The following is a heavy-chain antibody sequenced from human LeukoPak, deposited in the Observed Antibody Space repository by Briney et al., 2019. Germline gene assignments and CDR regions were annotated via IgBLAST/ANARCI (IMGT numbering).Heavy chain of an antibody. CDR3: AGYLGYYFDY. V-gene: IGHV1-24*01. D-gene: IGHD1-1*01. J-gene: IGHJ4*02. CDR1: GYTLTELS. Sequence: ASVKVSCKVSGYTLTELSMHWVRQAPGKGLEWMGGFDPEDGGTIYAQKFQGGVTMTEDTSTDTAYMELSSLRSEDTAVYYCAGYLGYYFDYWGQGTLVTVSS. CDR2: FDPEDGGT.